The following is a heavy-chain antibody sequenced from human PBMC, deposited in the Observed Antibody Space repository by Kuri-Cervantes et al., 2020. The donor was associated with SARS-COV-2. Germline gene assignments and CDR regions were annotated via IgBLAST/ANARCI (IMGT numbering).Heavy chain of an antibody. CDR1: GYNFTNYW. Sequence: GESLKISCMGSGYNFTNYWITWVRQMPGRGLEWMGRIDPTDSSTNYWPSSQGHVTITAAKSITTAYLQWSNLKASDTAMYYCALHLITGVYYFDQWGQGTLVTVSS. CDR3: ALHLITGVYYFDQ. V-gene: IGHV5-10-1*01. D-gene: IGHD7-27*01. CDR2: IDPTDSST. J-gene: IGHJ4*02.